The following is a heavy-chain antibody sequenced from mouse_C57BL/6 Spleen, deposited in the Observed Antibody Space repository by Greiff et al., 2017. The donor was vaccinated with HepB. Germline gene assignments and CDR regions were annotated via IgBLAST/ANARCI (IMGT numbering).Heavy chain of an antibody. V-gene: IGHV5-4*01. D-gene: IGHD2-4*01. CDR3: ARDGPYDYSYAMDY. CDR2: ISDGGSYT. Sequence: EVQLVESGGGLVKPGGSLKLSCAASGFTFSSYAMSWVRQTPEKRLEWVATISDGGSYTYYPDNVKGRFTISRDNAKNNLYLQMSHLKSEDTAMYYCARDGPYDYSYAMDYWGQGTSVTVSS. CDR1: GFTFSSYA. J-gene: IGHJ4*01.